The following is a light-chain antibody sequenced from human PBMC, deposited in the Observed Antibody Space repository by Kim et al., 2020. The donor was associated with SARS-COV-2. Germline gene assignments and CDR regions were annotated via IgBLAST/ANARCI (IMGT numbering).Light chain of an antibody. CDR2: RGN. J-gene: IGLJ1*01. CDR1: SNKVGNQG. Sequence: QTATPPCTGNSNKVGNQGAGWLQQRQGLPPKLLSNRGNIRPSGISERFSASRSGNTASLTITDLQPEDEADYYCSAWDNSLDTYVFGTGTKVTVL. CDR3: SAWDNSLDTYV. V-gene: IGLV10-54*04.